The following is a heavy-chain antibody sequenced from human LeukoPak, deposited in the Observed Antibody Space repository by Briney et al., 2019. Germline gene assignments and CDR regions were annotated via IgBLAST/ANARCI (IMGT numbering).Heavy chain of an antibody. CDR3: AIMHGYYDGSGYWVQ. J-gene: IGHJ1*01. CDR1: GFTFGSYG. CDR2: FTANADRT. Sequence: GGSLRLSCAASGFTFGSYGMSWVGQAPGRGRDGVAFFTANADRTSYADSVEGRFTISRDNPRNTLYMQMNSLRDEDTALYYCAIMHGYYDGSGYWVQWGQGTLVTVSS. D-gene: IGHD3-22*01. V-gene: IGHV3-23*01.